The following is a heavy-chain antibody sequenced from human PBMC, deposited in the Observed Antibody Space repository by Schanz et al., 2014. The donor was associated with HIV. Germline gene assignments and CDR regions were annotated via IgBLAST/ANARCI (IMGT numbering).Heavy chain of an antibody. V-gene: IGHV3-48*02. CDR2: IIWNTNTV. Sequence: EVQLVESGGGLVQPGGSLRLSCAASGFTFSSYSMNWVRQAPGKGLEWVSHIIWNTNTVYYADSVKGRFTISRDNAKISLYLQMHSLRDEDPAVYYCTRDGGCSGTCYGYGMDVWGQGTTVTVSS. CDR3: TRDGGCSGTCYGYGMDV. CDR1: GFTFSSYS. D-gene: IGHD2-15*01. J-gene: IGHJ6*02.